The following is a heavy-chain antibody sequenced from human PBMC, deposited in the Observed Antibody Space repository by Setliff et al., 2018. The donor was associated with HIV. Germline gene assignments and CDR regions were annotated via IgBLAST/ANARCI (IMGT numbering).Heavy chain of an antibody. CDR3: ASSLMITFGGRPDYDDAFDI. CDR2: INTNTGNP. CDR1: GYTFTSYA. J-gene: IGHJ3*02. V-gene: IGHV7-4-1*02. Sequence: ASVKVSCKASGYTFTSYAMNWVRQAPGRGLERMGWINTNTGNPTYAQGFTGRFVFSLDTSVSTAYLQISSLKAEDTAVYYCASSLMITFGGRPDYDDAFDIWGQGTMVTVSS. D-gene: IGHD3-16*01.